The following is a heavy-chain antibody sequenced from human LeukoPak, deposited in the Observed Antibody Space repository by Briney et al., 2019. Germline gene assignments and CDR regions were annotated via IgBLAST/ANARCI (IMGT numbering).Heavy chain of an antibody. Sequence: GSLRLSCAASGFTFSSCAMSWVRQAPGKGLQWVSSISGSGASTYYADSVKGRFTISRDNSKNTLFLQMNSLRADDTAVYYCAKERYSSSWYVFDYWGQGSLVTVSS. CDR1: GFTFSSCA. CDR2: ISGSGAST. V-gene: IGHV3-23*01. J-gene: IGHJ4*02. CDR3: AKERYSSSWYVFDY. D-gene: IGHD6-13*01.